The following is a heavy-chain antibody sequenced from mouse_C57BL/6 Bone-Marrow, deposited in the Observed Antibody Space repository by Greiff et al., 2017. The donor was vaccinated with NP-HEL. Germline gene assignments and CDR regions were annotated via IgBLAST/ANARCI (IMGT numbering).Heavy chain of an antibody. D-gene: IGHD1-1*01. Sequence: EVQRVESGGGLVKPGGSLKLSCAASGFTFSSYAMSWVRQTPEKRLEWVATISDGGSYTYYPDNVKGRFTISRDNAKNNLYLQMSHLKSEDTAMYYCASYYDWFAYWGQGTLVTVSA. V-gene: IGHV5-4*01. CDR1: GFTFSSYA. CDR3: ASYYDWFAY. J-gene: IGHJ3*01. CDR2: ISDGGSYT.